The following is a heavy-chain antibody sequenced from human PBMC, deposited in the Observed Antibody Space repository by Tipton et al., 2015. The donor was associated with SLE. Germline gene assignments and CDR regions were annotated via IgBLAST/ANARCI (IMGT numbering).Heavy chain of an antibody. Sequence: TLSLTCAVYGGSFSGYYWSWIRQPPGKGLEWIGYIYYSGSTNYSGSTNYNPSLKSRVTISVDTSKNQFSLKLSSVTAADTAVYYCARGEGGRFLEWLGEYNWFDPWGQGTLVTVSS. CDR1: GGSFSGYY. CDR2: IYYSGSTNYSGST. V-gene: IGHV4-59*01. D-gene: IGHD3-3*01. J-gene: IGHJ5*02. CDR3: ARGEGGRFLEWLGEYNWFDP.